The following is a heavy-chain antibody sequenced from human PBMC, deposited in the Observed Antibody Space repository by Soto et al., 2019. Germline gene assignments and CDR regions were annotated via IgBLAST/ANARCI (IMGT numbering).Heavy chain of an antibody. V-gene: IGHV4-31*03. J-gene: IGHJ5*02. Sequence: QVPLQESGPGLVKPSQTLSLTCTVSGGSISSGGYYWSWIRQHPKKVLERIRYSYYSGSTYYNPSLKSRVTISVDPSKNQCSLKLSSGTDADTAVYYCARDLGGTRNNWFDPWGQGTLVTVSS. D-gene: IGHD2-15*01. CDR1: GGSISSGGYY. CDR3: ARDLGGTRNNWFDP. CDR2: SYYSGST.